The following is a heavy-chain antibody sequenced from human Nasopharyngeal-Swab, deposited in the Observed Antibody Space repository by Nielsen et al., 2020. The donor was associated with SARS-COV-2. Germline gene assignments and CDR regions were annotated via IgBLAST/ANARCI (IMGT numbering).Heavy chain of an antibody. CDR3: AKDPLGAVYYYFED. J-gene: IGHJ4*01. Sequence: GGSLRLSCAASGFSFSNCAMSWVRQAPGKGLEWVSTNSSDGISTYYADSVKGRFTVSRDNSKNTLYLQLNSLRAEDTAVYYCAKDPLGAVYYYFEDWGHGTLVTVSS. D-gene: IGHD3-16*01. V-gene: IGHV3-23*01. CDR1: GFSFSNCA. CDR2: NSSDGIST.